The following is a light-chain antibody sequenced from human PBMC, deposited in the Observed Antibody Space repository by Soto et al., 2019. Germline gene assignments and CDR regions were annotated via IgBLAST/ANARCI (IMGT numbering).Light chain of an antibody. CDR3: QQYGSSPPLT. V-gene: IGKV3-20*01. CDR1: QSVSSSY. J-gene: IGKJ4*01. Sequence: EIVITQSPVTLSFSQGDIATLSFRASQSVSSSYLAWYQQKPGQAPRLLIYGASSRATGIPDRFSGSGSGTDFTLTISRLEPEDFAVYYCQQYGSSPPLTFGGGAKVDI. CDR2: GAS.